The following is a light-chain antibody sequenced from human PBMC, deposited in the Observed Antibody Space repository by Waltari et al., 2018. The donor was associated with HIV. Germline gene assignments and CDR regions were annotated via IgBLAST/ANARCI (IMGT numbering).Light chain of an antibody. Sequence: QSALTQPASVSGSPGQSITISCAGTGAEIGAYNYVAWYQKLPDSVPKLIIYDVTSRPSGMSDRFSASKSGNAASLTSSGLQAEDEGDYYCSSYTTFNTVIFGGGTKLTVL. V-gene: IGLV2-14*03. CDR2: DVT. CDR3: SSYTTFNTVI. J-gene: IGLJ2*01. CDR1: GAEIGAYNY.